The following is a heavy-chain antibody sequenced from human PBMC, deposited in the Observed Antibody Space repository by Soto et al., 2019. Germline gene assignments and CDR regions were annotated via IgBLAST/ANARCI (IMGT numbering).Heavy chain of an antibody. D-gene: IGHD4-4*01. V-gene: IGHV3-33*06. Sequence: PGGSLRLSCAASGSIFRGYGMHWVRQAPGKGLEWVAVIRYDGSNINYADSVMGRFTISRDNSKNTLYLEMNSLRAEDTAVYYCAKGPTTVTTRWFDPWGQGTLVTVSS. CDR1: GSIFRGYG. CDR2: IRYDGSNI. J-gene: IGHJ5*02. CDR3: AKGPTTVTTRWFDP.